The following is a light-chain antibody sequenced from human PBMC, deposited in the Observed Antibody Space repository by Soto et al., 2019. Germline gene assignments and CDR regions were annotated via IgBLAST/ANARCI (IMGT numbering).Light chain of an antibody. Sequence: QSVLTQPPSGSGAPGQRVTISCTGSSSNNRAGYDVHWYQQLPGTAPKLLIYANSNRPSGVPGRFSGSKSGTSASLAITGIQAEDEGHYSCPSYYSSLSGFVFGPGSNFTVL. J-gene: IGLJ1*01. CDR3: PSYYSSLSGFV. CDR2: ANS. CDR1: SSNNRAGYD. V-gene: IGLV1-40*01.